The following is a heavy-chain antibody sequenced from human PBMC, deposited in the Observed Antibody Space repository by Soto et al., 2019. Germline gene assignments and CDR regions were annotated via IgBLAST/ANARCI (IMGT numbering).Heavy chain of an antibody. CDR1: GYTFTSYY. Sequence: ASVKVSCKASGYTFTSYYMHWVRQAPGQGLEWMGIINPSGGSTSYAQKFQGRVTMTRDTSTSTVYMELSSLRSEDTAVYYCARAGYDFWSGYYSVNWFVPWGQGTLVTVSS. CDR2: INPSGGST. V-gene: IGHV1-46*01. D-gene: IGHD3-3*01. CDR3: ARAGYDFWSGYYSVNWFVP. J-gene: IGHJ5*02.